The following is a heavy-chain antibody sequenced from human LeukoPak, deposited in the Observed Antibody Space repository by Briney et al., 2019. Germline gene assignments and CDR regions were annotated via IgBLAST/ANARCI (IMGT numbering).Heavy chain of an antibody. CDR3: VRIAAAGKEIDY. CDR1: GYSISSGYY. Sequence: PSETLSLTCTVSGYSISSGYYWGWIRQPPGKGLEWIGSIYHSGSTYYNPSLKSRVTISVDTSKNQFSLKLSSVTAADTAVYYCVRIAAAGKEIDYWGQGTLVTVSS. D-gene: IGHD6-13*01. CDR2: IYHSGST. V-gene: IGHV4-38-2*02. J-gene: IGHJ4*02.